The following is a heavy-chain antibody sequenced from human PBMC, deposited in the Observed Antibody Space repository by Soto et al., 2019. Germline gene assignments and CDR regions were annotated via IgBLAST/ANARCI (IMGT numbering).Heavy chain of an antibody. J-gene: IGHJ4*01. CDR2: ISFDGNI. D-gene: IGHD5-18*01. Sequence: GGSLRLSCAASGFTFNNYGMHWVRQAPGKGLEWVVVISFDGNIVYADSVKGRFTISSDSAKNSVYLQLNSLRDEDTAVYFCVRDQDLDREMVHGDFWGQGTLVTVPS. CDR3: VRDQDLDREMVHGDF. V-gene: IGHV3-30*03. CDR1: GFTFNNYG.